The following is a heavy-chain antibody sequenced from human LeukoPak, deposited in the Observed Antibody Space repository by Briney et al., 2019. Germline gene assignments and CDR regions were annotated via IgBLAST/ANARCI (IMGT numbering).Heavy chain of an antibody. CDR1: GFTFSSYG. V-gene: IGHV3-30*02. J-gene: IGHJ4*02. Sequence: PGGSLRLSCAASGFTFSSYGMHWVRQAPGKGLEWAAFIRNDGSNKYYADSVKGRFTISRDNSKNTLYLQMNSLRAEDTAVYYCAKVRISMIVNWGQGTLVTVSS. D-gene: IGHD3-22*01. CDR3: AKVRISMIVN. CDR2: IRNDGSNK.